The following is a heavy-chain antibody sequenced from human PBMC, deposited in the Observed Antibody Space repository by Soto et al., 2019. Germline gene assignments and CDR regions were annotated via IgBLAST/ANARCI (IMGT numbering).Heavy chain of an antibody. CDR3: ARGVSAGVDY. V-gene: IGHV1-8*01. Sequence: ASVKVSCKASGYSFTSLDINWVRQTAGQGLEWMGWMQPSTGRTGYAQKFQGRVTMTRDTSINTAYMELTTLTSDDTAFYYCARGVSAGVDYWGQGTLVTSPQ. CDR2: MQPSTGRT. D-gene: IGHD1-26*01. CDR1: GYSFTSLD. J-gene: IGHJ4*02.